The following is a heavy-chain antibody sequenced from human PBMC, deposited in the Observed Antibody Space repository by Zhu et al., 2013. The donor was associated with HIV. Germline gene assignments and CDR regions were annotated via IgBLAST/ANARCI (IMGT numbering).Heavy chain of an antibody. D-gene: IGHD2-21*01. CDR3: AREGEPAGGAFDI. Sequence: QVQLVQSGAEVKKPGSSVKVSCKASGGTFSSYAITWVRQAPGQGLEWMGGIIPLFGTAHYAQNFQARVTITADESTSTAYMELSSLRSDDTAVYYCAREGEPAGGAFDIWGQDTVVTVSS. CDR1: GGTFSSYA. CDR2: IIPLFGTA. V-gene: IGHV1-69*12. J-gene: IGHJ3*02.